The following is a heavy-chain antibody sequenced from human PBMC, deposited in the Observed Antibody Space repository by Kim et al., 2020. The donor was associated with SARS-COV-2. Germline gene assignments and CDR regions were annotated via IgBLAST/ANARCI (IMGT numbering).Heavy chain of an antibody. D-gene: IGHD3-22*01. J-gene: IGHJ4*02. CDR3: ARELQDPYYDSSGYEYGGLDY. CDR2: IIPIFGTA. V-gene: IGHV1-69*13. Sequence: SVKVSCKASGGTFSSYAISWVRQAPGQGLEWMGGIIPIFGTANYAQKFKGRVTITADESTRTANMELSSLRSEDTAVCYCARELQDPYYDSSGYEYGGLDYWGQGTLVTDSS. CDR1: GGTFSSYA.